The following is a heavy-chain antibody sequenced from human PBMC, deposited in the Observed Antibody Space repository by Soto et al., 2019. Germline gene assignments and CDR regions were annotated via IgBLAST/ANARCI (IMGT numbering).Heavy chain of an antibody. J-gene: IGHJ6*02. V-gene: IGHV1-69*12. D-gene: IGHD5-12*01. Sequence: QVQLVQSGAEVKKPGSSVKVSCKASGGTFSSYAISWVRQAPGQGLEWMGGIIPIFGTANYAQKFQGRVTITADESSSIAYMELSSLRSEDTAVYYCARGIVATITGLRDYYYGMDVWGQGTTVTASS. CDR2: IIPIFGTA. CDR1: GGTFSSYA. CDR3: ARGIVATITGLRDYYYGMDV.